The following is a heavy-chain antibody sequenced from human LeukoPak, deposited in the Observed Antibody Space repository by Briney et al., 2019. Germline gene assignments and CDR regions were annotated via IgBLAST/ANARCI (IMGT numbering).Heavy chain of an antibody. CDR3: ATRRITMVRGVITNDAFDI. D-gene: IGHD3-10*01. CDR1: GGSISSSSYY. Sequence: SETPSLTCTVSGGSISSSSYYWGWIRQPPGKGLEWIGSIYYSGSTYYNPSLKSRVTISVDTPKNQFSLKLSSVTAADTAVYYCATRRITMVRGVITNDAFDIWGQGTMVTVSS. V-gene: IGHV4-39*05. CDR2: IYYSGST. J-gene: IGHJ3*02.